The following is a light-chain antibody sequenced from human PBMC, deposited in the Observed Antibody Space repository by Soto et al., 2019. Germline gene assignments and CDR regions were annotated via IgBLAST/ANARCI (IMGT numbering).Light chain of an antibody. Sequence: AIRMTQSPSSFSASTGDRVTITCRASQGISSHLAWYQVKPGKAPRLLIYTASYLESGVPSRFSGRVSGTFFTLTFISLQSEDFAVYYGKKYFSYPLPFAGGPKVKTK. CDR1: QGISSH. CDR2: TAS. CDR3: KKYFSYPLP. J-gene: IGKJ4*01. V-gene: IGKV1-8*01.